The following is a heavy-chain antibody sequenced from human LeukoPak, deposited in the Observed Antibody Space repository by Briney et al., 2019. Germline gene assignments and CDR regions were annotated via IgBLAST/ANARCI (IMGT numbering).Heavy chain of an antibody. Sequence: ASVKVSCKASGYTFTSYDINWVRQASGQGLEWMGWLNPNSGNTAYAQKFQGRVTITRNTSISTAYMELSSLKSDDTAVYYCAIGWKPFYFDYWGQGTLVTVSS. CDR3: AIGWKPFYFDY. D-gene: IGHD1-1*01. CDR2: LNPNSGNT. J-gene: IGHJ4*02. V-gene: IGHV1-8*03. CDR1: GYTFTSYD.